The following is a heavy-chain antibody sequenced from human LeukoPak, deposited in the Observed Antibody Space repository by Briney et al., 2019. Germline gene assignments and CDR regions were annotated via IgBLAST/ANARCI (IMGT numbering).Heavy chain of an antibody. V-gene: IGHV3-30*02. CDR2: IRYDGSNK. Sequence: PGRSLRLSCAASGFTFSSYGMHWVRQAPGKGLEWVAFIRYDGSNKYYADSVQGRFTISRDNSWNTLYLQMNSLRAEDTAVYYCAKNSKEERFWSGYSPDYWGQGTLVTVSS. CDR3: AKNSKEERFWSGYSPDY. CDR1: GFTFSSYG. J-gene: IGHJ4*02. D-gene: IGHD3-3*02.